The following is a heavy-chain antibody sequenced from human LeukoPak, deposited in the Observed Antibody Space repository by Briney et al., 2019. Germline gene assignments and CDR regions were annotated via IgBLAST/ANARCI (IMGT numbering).Heavy chain of an antibody. CDR2: ISSSSSYI. V-gene: IGHV3-21*01. J-gene: IGHJ4*02. CDR1: GGSISSGGYY. Sequence: ETLSLTCTVSGGSISSGGYYWSWIRQAPGKGLEWVSSISSSSSYIYYADSVKGRFTISRDNAKNSLYLQMNSLRAEDTAVYYCARLHVAAAALNYWGQGTLVTVSS. CDR3: ARLHVAAAALNY. D-gene: IGHD6-13*01.